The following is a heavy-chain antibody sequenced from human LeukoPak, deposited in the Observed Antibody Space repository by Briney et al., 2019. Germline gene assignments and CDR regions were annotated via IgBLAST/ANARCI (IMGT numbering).Heavy chain of an antibody. J-gene: IGHJ3*02. CDR1: GFTFSSYE. D-gene: IGHD1-20*01. CDR2: ISSSGSTI. Sequence: GGSLRLSCAASGFTFSSYEMNWVRQAPGKGLEGVSYISSSGSTIYYADSVKGRFTISRDNAKNSLYLQLNSLRAEDTAVYYCAREYNWKQEGAFDIWGQGTMVTVSS. V-gene: IGHV3-48*03. CDR3: AREYNWKQEGAFDI.